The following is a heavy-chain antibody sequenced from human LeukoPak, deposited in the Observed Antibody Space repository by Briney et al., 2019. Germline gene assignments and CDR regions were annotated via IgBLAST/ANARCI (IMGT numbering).Heavy chain of an antibody. J-gene: IGHJ4*02. CDR2: INPSSGSA. D-gene: IGHD3-10*01. CDR1: GYIFSGYS. V-gene: IGHV1-46*01. CDR3: ARDWAHGSFDY. Sequence: ASVKVSCKASGYIFSGYSMHWVRQAPGQGPEWMGMINPSSGSATYAQKFQGSVTMTRDTSTTTLYMELSSLRSEDTAVYYCARDWAHGSFDYWGQGTPVIDSS.